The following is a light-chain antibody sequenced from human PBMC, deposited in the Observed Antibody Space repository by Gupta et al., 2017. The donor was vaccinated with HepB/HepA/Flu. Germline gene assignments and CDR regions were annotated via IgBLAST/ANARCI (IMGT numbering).Light chain of an antibody. V-gene: IGLV1-40*01. CDR1: NSNIGAGYP. J-gene: IGLJ2*01. CDR2: GNN. CDR3: QSYDNSLSGSVV. Sequence: HSVLTPPPSVSGAPGQTVTISCTGNNSNIGAGYPVHWYQQLPGTAPKLLIYGNNNRPSGVPDRFSGSKSGSSASLAITGLQAEDEADYFCQSYDNSLSGSVVFGGGTILTVL.